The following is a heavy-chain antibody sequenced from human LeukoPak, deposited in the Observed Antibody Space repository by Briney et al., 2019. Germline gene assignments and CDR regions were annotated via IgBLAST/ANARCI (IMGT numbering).Heavy chain of an antibody. CDR1: GYTFTSYY. CDR3: AREASIVVVTAQYYYYMDV. V-gene: IGHV1-46*01. CDR2: INPSGGST. D-gene: IGHD2-21*02. J-gene: IGHJ6*03. Sequence: ASVKVSCKASGYTFTSYYMHWVRQAPGQGLEWMGIINPSGGSTSYAQKFQGRVTMTRDMSTSTVYMELSSLRSEDTAVYYCAREASIVVVTAQYYYYMDVWDKGTTVTVSS.